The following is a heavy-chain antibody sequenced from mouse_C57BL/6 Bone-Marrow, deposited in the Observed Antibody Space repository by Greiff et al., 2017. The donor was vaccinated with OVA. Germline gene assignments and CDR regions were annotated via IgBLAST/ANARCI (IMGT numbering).Heavy chain of an antibody. CDR1: GFTFTNYY. J-gene: IGHJ2*01. CDR2: IRNKPNGSTT. Sequence: EVQLVESGGGLVQPGDSLSLSCAASGFTFTNYYMSWVRQPPGKALEWLAFIRNKPNGSTTEYSESVKGRFTISRDTSQSILYLQMNALRAEDSATYYCARYKGRVAVDYFDYWGQGTALTVSS. V-gene: IGHV7-3*01. CDR3: ARYKGRVAVDYFDY. D-gene: IGHD1-1*01.